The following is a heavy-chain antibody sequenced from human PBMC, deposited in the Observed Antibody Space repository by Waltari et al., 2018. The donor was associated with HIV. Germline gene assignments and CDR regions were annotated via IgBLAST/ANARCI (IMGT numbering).Heavy chain of an antibody. D-gene: IGHD1-1*01. J-gene: IGHJ4*02. CDR2: INPNSGGT. CDR1: GSTFTSYY. Sequence: QVQLVQSGAEVQKPGASVKVSCQASGSTFTSYYIHWVRQAPGQGLEWMGWINPNSGGTNYTQKFQGRVTMTRATSITTAYMELSRLRSDDTAVYYCAKSPGTWSTRDWGQGTLVTVSS. CDR3: AKSPGTWSTRD. V-gene: IGHV1-2*02.